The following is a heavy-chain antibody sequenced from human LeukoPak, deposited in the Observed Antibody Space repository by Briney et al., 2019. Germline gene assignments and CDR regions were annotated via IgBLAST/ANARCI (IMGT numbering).Heavy chain of an antibody. Sequence: RASVKVSCKASGYTFTGYYMHWVRQAPGQGLEWMGWINPNSGDTNYSQKFQGRVSMTRDTSINTAYMELSRLTSDDTAVYYCARDLYSSGWTDAFDIWGQGTMVTVSS. V-gene: IGHV1-2*02. CDR2: INPNSGDT. CDR3: ARDLYSSGWTDAFDI. D-gene: IGHD6-19*01. J-gene: IGHJ3*02. CDR1: GYTFTGYY.